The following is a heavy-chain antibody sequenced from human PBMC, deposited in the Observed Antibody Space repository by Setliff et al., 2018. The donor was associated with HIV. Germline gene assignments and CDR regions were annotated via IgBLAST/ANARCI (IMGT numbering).Heavy chain of an antibody. CDR1: GASITRGGDF. D-gene: IGHD3-3*01. CDR2: IYYTGST. Sequence: SETLSLTCTVSGASITRGGDFWSWIRQHPGKGLEWIGYIYYTGSTYYNPSLRSRVTISLDVSKSQFYLRLTSVTAADTAVYFCSRDVAPPVAGDLWSGDAYWGRGTLVTVSS. V-gene: IGHV4-31*03. CDR3: SRDVAPPVAGDLWSGDAY. J-gene: IGHJ4*02.